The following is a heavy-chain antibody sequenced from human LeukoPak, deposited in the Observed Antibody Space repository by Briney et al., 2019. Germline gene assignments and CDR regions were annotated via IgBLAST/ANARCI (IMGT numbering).Heavy chain of an antibody. CDR2: INAGNGNT. V-gene: IGHV1-3*01. J-gene: IGHJ4*02. Sequence: ASVKVSCKASGYTFTSYAMHWVRQAPGQRLEWMGWINAGNGNTKYSQKFQGRVTITRDTSASTAYMELSSLRSEDTAVYYCARDAPYPKYYYGSGSSYFDYWGQGTLVTVSS. CDR1: GYTFTSYA. CDR3: ARDAPYPKYYYGSGSSYFDY. D-gene: IGHD3-10*01.